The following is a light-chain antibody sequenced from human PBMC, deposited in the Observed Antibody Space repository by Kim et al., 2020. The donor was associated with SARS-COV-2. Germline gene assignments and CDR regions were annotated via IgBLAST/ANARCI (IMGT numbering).Light chain of an antibody. CDR1: SLRSYY. J-gene: IGLJ2*01. V-gene: IGLV3-19*01. Sequence: SSELTQDSAVSVALGQTVRITCQGDSLRSYYATWYQQKPGQAPILLIYGKNNRPSGIPDRFSGSSSGNTASLTITGTQAGDEADYYCNSRYSNDNVVFGGGTQLTVL. CDR3: NSRYSNDNVV. CDR2: GKN.